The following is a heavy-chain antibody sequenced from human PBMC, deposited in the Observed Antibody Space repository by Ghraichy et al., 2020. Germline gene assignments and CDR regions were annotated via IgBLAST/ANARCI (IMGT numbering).Heavy chain of an antibody. J-gene: IGHJ4*02. D-gene: IGHD2-15*01. CDR2: INSDGSSI. Sequence: GGSLRLSCAVSGFTFSSYWMHWVRQAPGKRLVWVSRINSDGSSISYADSVKGRFTFSRDNAKNTLYLQMNSLRADDTAVYYCARGGPEYCSGGSCYAGDYWGQGTLVTVSS. CDR1: GFTFSSYW. V-gene: IGHV3-74*01. CDR3: ARGGPEYCSGGSCYAGDY.